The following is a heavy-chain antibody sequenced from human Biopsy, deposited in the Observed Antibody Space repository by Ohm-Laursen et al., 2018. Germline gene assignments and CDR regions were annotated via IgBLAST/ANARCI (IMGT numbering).Heavy chain of an antibody. CDR1: GFTLSSYG. D-gene: IGHD3-10*01. CDR2: IWYDGSRQ. CDR3: VKDRGAAGTDYYYGMDV. J-gene: IGHJ6*02. Sequence: SLRLSCAASGFTLSSYGMHWVRQAPGKGLEWVAVIWYDGSRQYYADSVKGRFTISRDNSKNTLYLQMNSLRAEDTAVFYCVKDRGAAGTDYYYGMDVWGQGTTVTVSS. V-gene: IGHV3-33*06.